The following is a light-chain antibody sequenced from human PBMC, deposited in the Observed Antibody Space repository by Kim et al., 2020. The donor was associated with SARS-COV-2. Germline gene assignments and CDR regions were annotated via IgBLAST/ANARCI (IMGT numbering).Light chain of an antibody. V-gene: IGKV1-33*01. CDR3: QQYDNPLT. CDR2: DAS. J-gene: IGKJ4*01. CDR1: QDISNY. Sequence: AASVGDRVTSTCQASQDISNYLNWYQQKPGKAPKLLIYDASNLETGVPSRFSGSGSGTDFTFTISSLQPEDIATYYCQQYDNPLTFGGGTKVDIK.